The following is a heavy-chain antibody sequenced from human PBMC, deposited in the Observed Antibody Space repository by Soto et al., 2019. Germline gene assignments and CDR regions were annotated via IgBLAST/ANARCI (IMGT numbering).Heavy chain of an antibody. CDR3: TTDGPAIAVAGSDFDP. CDR1: GLTFSNAW. Sequence: GGSLRLSCAASGLTFSNAWMNWVRQAPGKGLEWVGRIKSNTVGGTTDYAAPVKGRFTISRDDSKNTLYLQMNSLNSEDTAVYYCTTDGPAIAVAGSDFDPWGQGTLVTVSS. V-gene: IGHV3-15*01. D-gene: IGHD6-19*01. CDR2: IKSNTVGGTT. J-gene: IGHJ5*02.